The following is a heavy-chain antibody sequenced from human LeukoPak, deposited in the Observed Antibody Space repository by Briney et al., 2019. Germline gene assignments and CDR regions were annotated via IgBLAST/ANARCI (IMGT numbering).Heavy chain of an antibody. J-gene: IGHJ2*01. CDR3: ARALVDYGDFVFDL. CDR1: GGSISSGDYY. Sequence: PSQTLSLTCTVSGGSISSGDYYWSWIRQPPGKGLEWIGYIYYSGSTYYNPSLKSRVTISVDTSKNQFSLKLSSVTAADTAVYYCARALVDYGDFVFDLWGRGTLVTVSS. V-gene: IGHV4-30-4*01. CDR2: IYYSGST. D-gene: IGHD4-17*01.